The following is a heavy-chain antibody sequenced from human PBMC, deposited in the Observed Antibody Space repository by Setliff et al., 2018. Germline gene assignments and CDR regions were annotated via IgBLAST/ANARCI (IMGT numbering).Heavy chain of an antibody. CDR2: IIPLFGTT. D-gene: IGHD3-3*01. J-gene: IGHJ3*02. V-gene: IGHV1-69*05. Sequence: SVKVSCKASGGTFSNIGISWVRQAPGQGLEWMGGIIPLFGTTNYAQEFQGRVTITTDESTNTAYMELSSLRSEDTAMYYCARDRFYNSWSGTSITAPHDAFDIWGQGTMVTVSS. CDR3: ARDRFYNSWSGTSITAPHDAFDI. CDR1: GGTFSNIG.